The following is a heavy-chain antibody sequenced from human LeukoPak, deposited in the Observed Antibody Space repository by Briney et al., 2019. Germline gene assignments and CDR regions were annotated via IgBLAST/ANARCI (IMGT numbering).Heavy chain of an antibody. Sequence: SETLSLTCTVSGGSIRSSSYYWGWIRQAPGKGLEWIGSMYYSGSTNYNPSLKSRVTISVDTSKNQFSLKLSSVTAADTAVYYCASDHYDSSGYHDAFDIWGQGTMVTVSS. CDR1: GGSIRSSSYY. D-gene: IGHD3-22*01. CDR2: MYYSGST. CDR3: ASDHYDSSGYHDAFDI. J-gene: IGHJ3*02. V-gene: IGHV4-39*07.